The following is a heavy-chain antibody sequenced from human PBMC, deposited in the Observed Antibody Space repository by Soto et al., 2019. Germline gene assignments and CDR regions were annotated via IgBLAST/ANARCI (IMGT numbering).Heavy chain of an antibody. CDR3: AKDFGVLRWGVYFDY. D-gene: IGHD3-16*01. CDR2: ISYDGSNK. CDR1: GFTFSSYG. J-gene: IGHJ4*02. V-gene: IGHV3-30*18. Sequence: PGGSLRLSCAASGFTFSSYGMHWVRQAPGKGLEWVAVISYDGSNKYYADSVKGRFTISRDNSKNTLYLQMNSLRAEDTAVYYCAKDFGVLRWGVYFDYWGQEPLVTVS.